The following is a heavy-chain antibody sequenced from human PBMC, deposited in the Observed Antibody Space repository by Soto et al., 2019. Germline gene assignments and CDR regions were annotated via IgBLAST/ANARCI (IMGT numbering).Heavy chain of an antibody. V-gene: IGHV3-30-3*01. CDR2: ISYDGSNK. J-gene: IGHJ6*02. CDR1: GFTFSSYA. Sequence: LRLSCAASGFTFSSYAMHWVRQAPGKGLEWVAVISYDGSNKYYADSVKGRFTISRDNSKNTLYLQMNSLRAEDTAVYYCARAASLSQDYYYYHGMDVWGQGTTVTVSS. CDR3: ARAASLSQDYYYYHGMDV.